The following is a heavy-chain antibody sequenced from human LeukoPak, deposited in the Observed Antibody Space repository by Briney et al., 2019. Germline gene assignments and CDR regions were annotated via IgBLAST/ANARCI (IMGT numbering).Heavy chain of an antibody. CDR2: INHSGST. CDR1: GGSFSGYY. J-gene: IGHJ4*02. CDR3: ARSDRTAAFFDY. Sequence: PSETLSLTCAVYGGSFSGYYWSWIRQPPGKGLEWIGEINHSGSTNYNPSLKSRVTISVDTSKNQFSLKLSSVTAADTAVYYCARSDRTAAFFDYWGQGTLVTVSS. V-gene: IGHV4-34*01. D-gene: IGHD6-6*01.